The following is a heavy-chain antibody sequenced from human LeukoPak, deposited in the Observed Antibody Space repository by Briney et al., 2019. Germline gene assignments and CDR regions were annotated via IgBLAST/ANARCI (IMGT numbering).Heavy chain of an antibody. J-gene: IGHJ4*02. CDR2: ISGSADTT. CDR1: GFTFSRYA. V-gene: IGHV3-23*01. D-gene: IGHD3-10*01. Sequence: PGGSLRLSCAASGFTFSRYAMTWVSQVPGKGLEWVSFISGSADTTYYAESVKGRFTISRDNSKNTLDLHMNSLTADDTAVYFCAKAVGSGSYRHSDCSGQGTLVTVSS. CDR3: AKAVGSGSYRHSDC.